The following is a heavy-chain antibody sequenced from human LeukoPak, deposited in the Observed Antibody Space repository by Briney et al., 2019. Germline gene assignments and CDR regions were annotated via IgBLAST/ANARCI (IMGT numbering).Heavy chain of an antibody. CDR2: ISNGGDT. Sequence: GGSLRLSCAVYGGTFSSYDRRWVRQATGKGLERVGDISNGGDTNYHGSVKGRFTISREKSKNSFSLQLNCVSAGDTAVYYCGRALNVGGAHDAFDIWGQGTLVTVSS. CDR1: GGTFSSYD. J-gene: IGHJ3*02. CDR3: GRALNVGGAHDAFDI. V-gene: IGHV3-13*01. D-gene: IGHD2-21*01.